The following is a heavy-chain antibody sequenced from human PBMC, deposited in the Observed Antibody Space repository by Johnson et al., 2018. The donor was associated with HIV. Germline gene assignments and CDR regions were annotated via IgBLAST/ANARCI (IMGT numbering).Heavy chain of an antibody. Sequence: EVQLVESGGGLVKPGGSLRLSCAASGFTFSNAWMSWVRQAPGKGLEWVSAISGSGGSTYYADSVKGRFTISRDNSKNTLYLQMNSLRAEDTAVYYCAWMATIRNYLIDEDAFDIWGQGTMVTVSS. V-gene: IGHV3-23*04. CDR2: ISGSGGST. J-gene: IGHJ3*02. CDR3: AWMATIRNYLIDEDAFDI. D-gene: IGHD5-24*01. CDR1: GFTFSNAW.